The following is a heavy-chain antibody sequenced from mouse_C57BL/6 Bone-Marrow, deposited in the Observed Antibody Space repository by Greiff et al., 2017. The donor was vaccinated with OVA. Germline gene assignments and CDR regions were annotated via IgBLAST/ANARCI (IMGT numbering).Heavy chain of an antibody. CDR2: IHPNSGST. CDR3: ASSGVLRFLYYAMDY. CDR1: GYTFTSYW. J-gene: IGHJ4*01. D-gene: IGHD1-1*01. Sequence: QVQLQQSGAELVKPGASVKLSCKASGYTFTSYWMHWVKQRPGQGLEWIGMIHPNSGSTNYNEKFKSKATLTVDKSSSTAYMQLSSLTSEDSAVYYCASSGVLRFLYYAMDYWGQGTSATVAS. V-gene: IGHV1-64*01.